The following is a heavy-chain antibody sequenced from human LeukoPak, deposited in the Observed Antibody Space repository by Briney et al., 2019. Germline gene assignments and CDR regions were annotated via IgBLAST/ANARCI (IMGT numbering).Heavy chain of an antibody. J-gene: IGHJ3*02. CDR2: ISVYNGNT. CDR3: ARGGRWELPRPYAFDI. D-gene: IGHD1-26*01. CDR1: GYTFTNYG. Sequence: GASVKVSCKASGYTFTNYGISWVRQAPGQGLEWMGWISVYNGNTNYAQKLQGRVTMTTDTSTSTAYMELRSLRSDDTAVYYCARGGRWELPRPYAFDIWGQGTMVTVSS. V-gene: IGHV1-18*01.